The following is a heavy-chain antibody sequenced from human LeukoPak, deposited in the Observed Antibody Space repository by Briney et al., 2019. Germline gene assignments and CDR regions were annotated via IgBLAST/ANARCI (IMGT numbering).Heavy chain of an antibody. CDR2: ISAYNGNT. D-gene: IGHD2-21*01. V-gene: IGHV1-18*01. CDR3: ARDNLDWFIGAIPVIH. Sequence: ASVKVSCKASGYTFTSYGISWVRQAPGQGLEWMGWISAYNGNTNYVQKLQGRVTMTTDTSTSTAYMELRSLRSDDTAVYYCARDNLDWFIGAIPVIHWGQGTLVTVSS. J-gene: IGHJ4*02. CDR1: GYTFTSYG.